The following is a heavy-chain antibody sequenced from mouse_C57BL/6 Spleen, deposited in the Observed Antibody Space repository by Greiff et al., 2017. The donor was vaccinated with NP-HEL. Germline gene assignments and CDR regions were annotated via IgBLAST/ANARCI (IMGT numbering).Heavy chain of an antibody. CDR1: GYAFSSYW. J-gene: IGHJ2*01. Sequence: QVQLQQSGAELVKPGASVKISCKASGYAFSSYWMNWVKQRPGKGLEWIGQIYPGDGDTNYNGKFKGKATLTADKSSSTAYMQLSSLTSEDSAVYFCARGNYDYDEVDDWGQGTTLTVSS. V-gene: IGHV1-80*01. D-gene: IGHD2-4*01. CDR3: ARGNYDYDEVDD. CDR2: IYPGDGDT.